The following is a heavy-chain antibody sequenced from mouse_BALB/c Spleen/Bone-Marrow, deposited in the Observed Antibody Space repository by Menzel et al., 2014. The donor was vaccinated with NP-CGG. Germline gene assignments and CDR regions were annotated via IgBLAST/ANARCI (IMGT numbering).Heavy chain of an antibody. J-gene: IGHJ4*01. CDR1: GFTFSSYA. CDR2: ISSGGST. Sequence: EVHLVESGGGLVKPGGSLKLSCAASGFTFSSYAMSWVRQTPEKRLEWVASISSGGSTYYPDSVKGRFTISRDNARNILCLQMSSMKSEVTAMYYCAREGGTTAHYYAMDYWGQGTSVTVSS. D-gene: IGHD1-2*01. V-gene: IGHV5-6-5*01. CDR3: AREGGTTAHYYAMDY.